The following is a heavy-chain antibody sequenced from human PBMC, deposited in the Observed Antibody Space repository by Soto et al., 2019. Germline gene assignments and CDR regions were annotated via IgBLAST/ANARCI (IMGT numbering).Heavy chain of an antibody. D-gene: IGHD4-17*01. J-gene: IGHJ4*02. CDR1: GGSLTSNSYY. Sequence: SETLSLTCTVYGGSLTSNSYYWGWIRQPPGKGLEWIGSFYYSQSTYFNPSLKSRVTISVETSKNQYSLKLSAVTAADTAVYYCARRSTVTYDYWGQGILVTVSS. CDR3: ARRSTVTYDY. V-gene: IGHV4-39*01. CDR2: FYYSQST.